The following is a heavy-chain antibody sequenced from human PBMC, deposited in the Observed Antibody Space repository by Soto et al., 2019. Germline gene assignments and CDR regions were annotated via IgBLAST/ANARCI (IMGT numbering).Heavy chain of an antibody. J-gene: IGHJ4*02. CDR2: IYHSGST. Sequence: SETLSLTCSVSGGSISSFTYYWSWIRQPPGKGLEWIGSIYHSGSTYYNPSLKSRVTISVDTSKNQFSLKLSSVTAADTAVYFCARGGSSTTVTTNFDYWGQGTLVTVS. V-gene: IGHV4-39*07. D-gene: IGHD4-17*01. CDR3: ARGGSSTTVTTNFDY. CDR1: GGSISSFTYY.